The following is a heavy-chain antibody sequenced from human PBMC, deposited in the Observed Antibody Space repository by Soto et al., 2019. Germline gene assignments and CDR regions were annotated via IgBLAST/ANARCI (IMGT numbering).Heavy chain of an antibody. V-gene: IGHV3-30*18. CDR3: AKDSSGWARD. Sequence: QPGGSLRLSCAASGFTFSSYGMHWVRQAPGKGLEWVAVISYDGSNKYYADSVKGRFTISRDNSKNTLYLQMNSLRAEDTAVYYCAKDSSGWARDWGQGTLVTVSS. J-gene: IGHJ4*02. CDR1: GFTFSSYG. CDR2: ISYDGSNK. D-gene: IGHD6-19*01.